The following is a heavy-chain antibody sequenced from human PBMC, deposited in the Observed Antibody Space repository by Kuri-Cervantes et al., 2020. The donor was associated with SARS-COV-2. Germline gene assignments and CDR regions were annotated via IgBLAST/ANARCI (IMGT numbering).Heavy chain of an antibody. CDR1: GGSFSGYY. CDR3: ASQLMIVPTMGVPHAFDI. CDR2: INHSGST. J-gene: IGHJ3*02. V-gene: IGHV4-34*01. D-gene: IGHD3-22*01. Sequence: GSLRLSCAVYGGSFSGYYWSWIRQPPGKGMEWIGEINHSGSTNYNPSLKSRVTISVDTSKNQFSLKLSSVTAADTAVYYCASQLMIVPTMGVPHAFDIWGQGTMVTVSS.